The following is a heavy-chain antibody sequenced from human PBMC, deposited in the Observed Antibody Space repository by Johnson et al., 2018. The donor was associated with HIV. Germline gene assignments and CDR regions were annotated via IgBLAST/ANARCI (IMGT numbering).Heavy chain of an antibody. J-gene: IGHJ3*02. CDR3: ARYSGSARAFDI. CDR1: GFTFDDYG. CDR2: INWNGGST. Sequence: VQLVESGGGLVQPGGSLRLSCAASGFTFDDYGMSWVRQAPGKGLEWVSGINWNGGSTGYADSVKGRFTISRDNSKNTLYVQMNSLRAEDTAVYYCARYSGSARAFDIWGQGTMVTVSS. V-gene: IGHV3-20*04. D-gene: IGHD1-26*01.